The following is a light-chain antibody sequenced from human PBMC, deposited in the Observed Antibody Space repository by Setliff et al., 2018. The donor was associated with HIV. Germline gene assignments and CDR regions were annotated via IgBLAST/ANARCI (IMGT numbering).Light chain of an antibody. Sequence: SYELTQSPSVSVAPGKTARITCGGDNLGGESVHWYQRKPGQAFVLVLFDDTHRPSGIPERFSGSNSGYTATLTINTVEAGDEADYYCQVWAAGSDHPYVFGTGTKVTVL. CDR1: NLGGES. CDR2: DDT. CDR3: QVWAAGSDHPYV. J-gene: IGLJ1*01. V-gene: IGLV3-21*01.